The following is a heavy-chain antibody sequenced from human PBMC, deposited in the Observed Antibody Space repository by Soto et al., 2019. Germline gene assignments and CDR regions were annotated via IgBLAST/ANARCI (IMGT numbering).Heavy chain of an antibody. D-gene: IGHD6-13*01. CDR3: AKDPPSERMQPDYGMDV. J-gene: IGHJ6*02. CDR1: GFTFSRYS. CDR2: ISYDGSNK. Sequence: PGGSLRLSCAASGFTFSRYSMNWVRQAPGKGLEWVAVISYDGSNKYYADSVKGRFTISRDNSKNTLYLQMNSLRVEDTAVYYCAKDPPSERMQPDYGMDVWGQGTTVTVSS. V-gene: IGHV3-30*18.